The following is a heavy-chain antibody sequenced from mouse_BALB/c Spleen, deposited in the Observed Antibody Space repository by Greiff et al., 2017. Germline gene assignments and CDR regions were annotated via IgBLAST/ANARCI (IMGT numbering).Heavy chain of an antibody. CDR1: GYTFSSYW. Sequence: QVQLKQSGAELMKPGASVKISCKATGYTFSSYWIEWVKQRPGHGLEWIGEILPGSGSTNYNEKFKGKATFTADTSSNTAYMQLSSLTSEDSAVYYCARKTGTAWFAYWGQGTLVTVSA. CDR3: ARKTGTAWFAY. CDR2: ILPGSGST. D-gene: IGHD4-1*01. J-gene: IGHJ3*01. V-gene: IGHV1-9*01.